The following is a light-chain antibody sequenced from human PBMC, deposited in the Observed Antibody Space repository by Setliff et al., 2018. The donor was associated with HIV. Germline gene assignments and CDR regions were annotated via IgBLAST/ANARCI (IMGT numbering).Light chain of an antibody. CDR1: SSDVGGYNY. V-gene: IGLV2-14*01. CDR2: DVT. J-gene: IGLJ2*01. CDR3: SSYTSSSTLV. Sequence: QSALTQPASVSGFPGQSITISCSGTSSDVGGYNYVSWYQQHPGKAPKLMVYDVTKRPSGVSNRFSGSKSANTASLTISGLQAEDEADYYCSSYTSSSTLVFGGGTQLTVL.